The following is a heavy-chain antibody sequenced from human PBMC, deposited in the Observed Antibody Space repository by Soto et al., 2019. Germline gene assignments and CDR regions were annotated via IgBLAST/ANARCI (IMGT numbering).Heavy chain of an antibody. D-gene: IGHD3-10*01. CDR3: ARDYGSGSYFKLRYYYYMDV. V-gene: IGHV3-74*01. Sequence: GGSLRLSCAASGFTFSSYWMHWVRQAPGKGLVWVSRINSDGSSTSYADSVKGRFTISRDNAKNTLYLQMNSLRAEDTAVYYCARDYGSGSYFKLRYYYYMDVWGKGTTVTVSS. J-gene: IGHJ6*03. CDR1: GFTFSSYW. CDR2: INSDGSST.